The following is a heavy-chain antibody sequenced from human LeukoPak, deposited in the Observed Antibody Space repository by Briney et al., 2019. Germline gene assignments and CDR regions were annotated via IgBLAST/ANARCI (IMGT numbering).Heavy chain of an antibody. CDR3: LRSAYSGSKVDY. CDR2: ISTDGSSI. J-gene: IGHJ4*02. CDR1: GFTFSSYW. Sequence: PGGSLRLSWAASGFTFSSYWMHWVRQAPGKGLVWVSRISTDGSSISYADSVKGRFTISRDNAKSTLCLQMNSLRAEDTGLYYCLRSAYSGSKVDYWGQGTLVTVSS. V-gene: IGHV3-74*01. D-gene: IGHD1-26*01.